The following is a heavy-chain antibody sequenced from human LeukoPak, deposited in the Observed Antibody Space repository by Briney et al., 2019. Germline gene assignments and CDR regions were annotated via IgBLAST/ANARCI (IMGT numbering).Heavy chain of an antibody. V-gene: IGHV4-59*01. CDR1: GGSISSYY. Sequence: PSETLSLTCTVSGGSISSYYWSWIRQPPGKGLEWIGYIYYSGSTNYNPSLKSRVTISVDTSKNQFSLKLSSVTAADTAVYYCARDSYNSSWYRHRYDAFDIWGQGTMVTVSS. CDR3: ARDSYNSSWYRHRYDAFDI. CDR2: IYYSGST. J-gene: IGHJ3*02. D-gene: IGHD6-13*01.